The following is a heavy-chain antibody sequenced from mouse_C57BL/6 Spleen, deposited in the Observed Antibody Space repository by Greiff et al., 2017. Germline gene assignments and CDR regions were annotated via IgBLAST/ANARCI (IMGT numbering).Heavy chain of an antibody. V-gene: IGHV1-61*01. CDR2: IYPSDSET. CDR1: GYTFTSYW. D-gene: IGHD3-2*02. J-gene: IGHJ3*01. CDR3: SRWGGSSGDEPY. Sequence: QVQLQQPGAELVRPGSSVKLSCKASGYTFTSYWMDWVKQRPGQGLEWIGNIYPSDSETHYNQKFKDKATLTVDKSSSTAYMQLSSLASEDSAVYYCSRWGGSSGDEPYWGQGTLVTVAA.